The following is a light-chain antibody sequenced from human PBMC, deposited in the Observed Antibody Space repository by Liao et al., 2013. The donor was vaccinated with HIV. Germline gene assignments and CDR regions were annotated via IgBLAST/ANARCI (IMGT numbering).Light chain of an antibody. CDR1: NIGSKP. Sequence: SYVLTQPPSVSVAPGKTARITCGGENIGSKPVHWFQQRPGQAPVVVIYHDSHRPSGIPERISGSNSGNTATLTISRVEAGDEADYYCQVWDSSSDKVFGGGTKLTVL. CDR3: QVWDSSSDKV. J-gene: IGLJ3*02. V-gene: IGLV3-21*01. CDR2: HDS.